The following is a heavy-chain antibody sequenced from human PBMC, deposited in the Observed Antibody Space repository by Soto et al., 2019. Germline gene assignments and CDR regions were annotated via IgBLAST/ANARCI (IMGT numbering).Heavy chain of an antibody. J-gene: IGHJ4*02. CDR1: GGTFSSYT. CDR3: ARTGDPATLNFDY. V-gene: IGHV1-69*02. D-gene: IGHD2-21*02. CDR2: IIPILGIA. Sequence: GASVKVSCKASGGTFSSYTISWVRQAPGQGLEWMGRIIPILGIANYAQKFQGRVTITADKSTSTAYMELSSLRSGDTAVYYCARTGDPATLNFDYWGQGTLVTVSS.